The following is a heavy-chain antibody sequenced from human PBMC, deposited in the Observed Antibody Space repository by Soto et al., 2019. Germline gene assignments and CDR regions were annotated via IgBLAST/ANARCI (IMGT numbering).Heavy chain of an antibody. D-gene: IGHD2-15*01. V-gene: IGHV3-53*01. Sequence: EMQLVESGGGLIQPGGSLRLSCAASGFTASGNYISWVRQAPGKGLEWVSIIYTDATTFYADSVKGRFTMSRDNSKNTLYLKMNSLRAEDTAIYYCARVLLKGGLDVWGQGTTVTVSS. CDR1: GFTASGNY. J-gene: IGHJ6*02. CDR2: IYTDATT. CDR3: ARVLLKGGLDV.